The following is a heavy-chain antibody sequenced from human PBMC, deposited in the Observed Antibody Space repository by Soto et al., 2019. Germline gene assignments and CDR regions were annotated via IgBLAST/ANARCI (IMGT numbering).Heavy chain of an antibody. CDR2: VNPDNGGT. J-gene: IGHJ6*02. V-gene: IGHV1-2*02. D-gene: IGHD2-2*01. CDR3: VSQGYHTVYYYYYGMDV. Sequence: ASVKVSCKASGYTFTGNYIHWVRQAPGQGLEWMGWVNPDNGGTTSAQKFQGRVTMTRDTSVTTAYMELSRLTSEDTAVYYCVSQGYHTVYYYYYGMDVWGQGTTVTVSS. CDR1: GYTFTGNY.